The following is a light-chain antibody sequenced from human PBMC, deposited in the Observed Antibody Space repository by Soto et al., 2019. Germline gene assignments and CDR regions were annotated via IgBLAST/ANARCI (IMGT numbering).Light chain of an antibody. CDR2: DNS. CDR3: QSYDSSLSGAV. CDR1: SSNIGAGYD. J-gene: IGLJ7*01. V-gene: IGLV1-40*01. Sequence: QSVLTQPPSVSGVPGQRVTISCTGSSSNIGAGYDVHWYQQLPGTAPKLLIYDNSNRPSGVPDRFSGSKSGTSASLAITGLQAEDEADYYCQSYDSSLSGAVFGGGTQLTVL.